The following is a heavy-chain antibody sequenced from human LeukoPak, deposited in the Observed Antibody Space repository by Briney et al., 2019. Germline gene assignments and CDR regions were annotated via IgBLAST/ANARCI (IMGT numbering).Heavy chain of an antibody. CDR1: GFTFSRYG. V-gene: IGHV3-30*02. J-gene: IGHJ4*02. CDR2: IRYDGNNK. Sequence: GGSLRLSCAASGFTFSRYGMHWVRQAPGKGLEWVTFIRYDGNNKYYADSVKGRFTISRDNAKNSLYLQMNSLRAEDTAVYYCARDSSSSEGPYFDYWGQGTLVTVSS. D-gene: IGHD6-6*01. CDR3: ARDSSSSEGPYFDY.